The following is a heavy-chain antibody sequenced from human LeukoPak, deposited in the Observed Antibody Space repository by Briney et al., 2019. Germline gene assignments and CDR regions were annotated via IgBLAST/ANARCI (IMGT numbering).Heavy chain of an antibody. Sequence: SVTLSLTCTVSGGSISSYYWSWIRQPPGKGLEWIGYIYYSGSTNYNPSLKSRVTISVDTSKNQFSLKLSSVTAADTAVYYCARLVDLMDVWGQGTTVTVSS. J-gene: IGHJ6*02. CDR3: ARLVDLMDV. CDR2: IYYSGST. V-gene: IGHV4-59*01. CDR1: GGSISSYY. D-gene: IGHD3-16*02.